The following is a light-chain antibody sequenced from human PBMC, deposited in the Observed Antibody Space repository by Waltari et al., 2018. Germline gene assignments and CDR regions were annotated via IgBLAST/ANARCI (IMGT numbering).Light chain of an antibody. Sequence: QSALTQPASVSGTPGQSITISCRGTTSHVGSYDLLSWYQQHPGEAPKLLICEVFKRPPDTSSRFSGAKSGSTASLTISGLQPEDEADYYCCSYAGRGTYVFGSGTKVTVL. J-gene: IGLJ1*01. CDR3: CSYAGRGTYV. CDR2: EVF. CDR1: TSHVGSYDL. V-gene: IGLV2-23*02.